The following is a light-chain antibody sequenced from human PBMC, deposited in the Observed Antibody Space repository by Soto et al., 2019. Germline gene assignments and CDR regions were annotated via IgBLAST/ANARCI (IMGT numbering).Light chain of an antibody. Sequence: AIRMTQSPSSLSASTGDRVTITCRASQGISSYLAWYQQKPGKAPTLLIYAASTLQSGAPSRFSGSGFGTDFTLTISSLQAEDFASYYCQQLRSYPSTFGGGTKVDIK. CDR2: AAS. CDR1: QGISSY. J-gene: IGKJ4*01. CDR3: QQLRSYPST. V-gene: IGKV1-8*01.